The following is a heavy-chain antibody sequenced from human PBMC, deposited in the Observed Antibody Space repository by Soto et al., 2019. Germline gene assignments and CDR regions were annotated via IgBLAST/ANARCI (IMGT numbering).Heavy chain of an antibody. CDR3: TRREGDDITIFGVVIPDYYYGMDV. CDR1: GFTFSGSA. J-gene: IGHJ6*02. CDR2: IRSKANSYAT. Sequence: EVQLVESGGGLVQPGGSLKLSCAASGFTFSGSAMHWVRQASGKGLEWVGRIRSKANSYATAYAASVKGRFTISRDDSKTSAYLQMNSLKTEDTAVYYCTRREGDDITIFGVVIPDYYYGMDVWGQGTTVTVSS. V-gene: IGHV3-73*02. D-gene: IGHD3-3*01.